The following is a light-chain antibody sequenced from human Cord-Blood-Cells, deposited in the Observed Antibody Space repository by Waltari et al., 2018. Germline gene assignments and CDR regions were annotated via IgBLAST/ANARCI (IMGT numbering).Light chain of an antibody. V-gene: IGKV1-39*01. J-gene: IGKJ4*01. Sequence: DLQMTQSPSSLSASVGDRVTITCRASQSTSSYLNWYQQKPGKAPKLLIYAASSLQSGVPSRFSGSGSGKDFTLTINSLQPEDCATYYCQQSYSTPFGGGTKVEIK. CDR3: QQSYSTP. CDR2: AAS. CDR1: QSTSSY.